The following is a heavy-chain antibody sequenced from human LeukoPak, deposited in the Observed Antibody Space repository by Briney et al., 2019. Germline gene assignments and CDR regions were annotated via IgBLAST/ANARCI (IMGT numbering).Heavy chain of an antibody. Sequence: ASVKVSCKAFGYTFTNYGINWVRQAAGQGLEWKGWMNTNTGNPTYAQGFTGQFVFSLETSVSTAYLQISSLKAEDTAVYYCARGRGRSARLGYSYFYIDVWGKGTTVTVSS. CDR2: MNTNTGNP. V-gene: IGHV7-4-1*02. J-gene: IGHJ6*03. CDR1: GYTFTNYG. CDR3: ARGRGRSARLGYSYFYIDV. D-gene: IGHD1-26*01.